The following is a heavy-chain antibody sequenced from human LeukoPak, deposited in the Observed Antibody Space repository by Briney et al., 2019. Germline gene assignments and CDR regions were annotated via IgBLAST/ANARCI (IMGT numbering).Heavy chain of an antibody. CDR3: ARAYTSGYCFAC. Sequence: GGSLRLSCTASGFTFSNYWMSWVRQAPGKGLVWVSRIKSDGSTITYADSVKGRFTISRDNAKNTVYLQMNSLRADDTAVYYCARAYTSGYCFACWGQGTLVTVSS. CDR1: GFTFSNYW. V-gene: IGHV3-74*01. J-gene: IGHJ4*02. CDR2: IKSDGSTI. D-gene: IGHD3-22*01.